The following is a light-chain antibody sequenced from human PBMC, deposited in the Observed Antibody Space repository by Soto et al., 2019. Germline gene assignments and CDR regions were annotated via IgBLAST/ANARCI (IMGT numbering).Light chain of an antibody. J-gene: IGLJ2*01. CDR2: GNI. CDR3: QAYDTSLSGGVV. Sequence: QSVLTQPPSVSGAPGQSVTISCTGSSSNFGAGYDVHWYQQLPGTAPKLLIYGNINRPSGVPDRFSGSKSGTSASLVITGLQAEDEADYYCQAYDTSLSGGVVFGAGTKLTVL. V-gene: IGLV1-40*01. CDR1: SSNFGAGYD.